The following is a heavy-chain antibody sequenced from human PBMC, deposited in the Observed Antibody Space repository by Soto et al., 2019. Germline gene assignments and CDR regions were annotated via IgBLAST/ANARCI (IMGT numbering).Heavy chain of an antibody. CDR3: AKGLYSGYDLDAFDI. J-gene: IGHJ3*02. D-gene: IGHD5-12*01. CDR1: GFTFSSYG. CDR2: ISYDGSNK. V-gene: IGHV3-30*18. Sequence: PGGSLRLSCASSGFTFSSYGMHLVRQAPGKGLEWVAVISYDGSNKYYADSVKGRFTISRDNSKNTLYLQMNSLRAEDTAVYYCAKGLYSGYDLDAFDIWGQGTMVTVSS.